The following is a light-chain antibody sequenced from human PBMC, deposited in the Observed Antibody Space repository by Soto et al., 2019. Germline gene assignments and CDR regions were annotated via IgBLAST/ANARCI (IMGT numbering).Light chain of an antibody. CDR1: QTILYSSSNKSY. V-gene: IGKV4-1*01. CDR2: WAS. CDR3: QQYYTTPRT. Sequence: DIVMTQSPDSLAVSLGEGASINCKSSQTILYSSSNKSYLAWYQQSPGQPPKLLIYWASTRESGVPDRFSGSGSGTDFTLTISSLQAEDVAVYYCQQYYTTPRTFGQGTKVEIK. J-gene: IGKJ1*01.